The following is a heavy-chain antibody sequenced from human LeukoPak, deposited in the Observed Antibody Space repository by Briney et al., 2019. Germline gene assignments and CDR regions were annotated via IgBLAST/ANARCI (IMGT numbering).Heavy chain of an antibody. Sequence: GGSLRLSCAASGFTFSSYSMNWVRQAPGKGLEWVANINQDGNDKYYVDSVKGRFTISRDNTKSSLFLQMNSLRAEDTAVYYCAVTRTRGDYWGQGTLVTVSS. CDR3: AVTRTRGDY. V-gene: IGHV3-7*03. J-gene: IGHJ4*02. D-gene: IGHD3-10*01. CDR2: INQDGNDK. CDR1: GFTFSSYS.